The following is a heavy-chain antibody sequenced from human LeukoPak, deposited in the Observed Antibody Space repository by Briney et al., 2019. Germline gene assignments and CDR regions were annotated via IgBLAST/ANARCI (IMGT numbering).Heavy chain of an antibody. Sequence: GGSLRLSCAASGFTFSTYAMSWVRQAPGKGLEWVSIIGGRGISSYYADSVKGRFTISRDNSKNTLYLQMNSLRAEDTAVYYCAKRDWSGNGVDVWGQGTTVTVSS. CDR2: IGGRGISS. V-gene: IGHV3-23*01. D-gene: IGHD3-3*01. CDR3: AKRDWSGNGVDV. CDR1: GFTFSTYA. J-gene: IGHJ6*02.